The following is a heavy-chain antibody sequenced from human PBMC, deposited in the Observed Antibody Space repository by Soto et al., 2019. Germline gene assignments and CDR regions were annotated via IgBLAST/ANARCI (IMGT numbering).Heavy chain of an antibody. CDR1: GFTFSSYG. CDR2: IWYDGSNK. CDR3: ARDHRPGNPPSGYFQH. Sequence: GGSLRLSCAASGFTFSSYGMHWVRQAPGKGLEWVAVIWYDGSNKYYADSVKGRFTISRDNSKNTLYLQMNSLRAEDTAVYYCARDHRPGNPPSGYFQHWGQGTLVTVSS. J-gene: IGHJ1*01. D-gene: IGHD6-13*01. V-gene: IGHV3-33*01.